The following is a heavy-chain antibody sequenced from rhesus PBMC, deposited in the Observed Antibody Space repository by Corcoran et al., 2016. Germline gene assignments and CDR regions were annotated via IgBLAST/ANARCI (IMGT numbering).Heavy chain of an antibody. CDR3: ARHPYWGGFDY. D-gene: IGHD3-34*01. J-gene: IGHJ4*01. V-gene: IGHV4-93*02. Sequence: QVQLQESGPAVVKPSETLSLTCAVSGGSISSSNWWSCIRQAPGKGLEWIGGIYGSGGSTEYNPSLKRRVTISIDTSKNQFSLKLSSVTAADTAVYYCARHPYWGGFDYWGQGVLVTVSS. CDR1: GGSISSSNW. CDR2: IYGSGGST.